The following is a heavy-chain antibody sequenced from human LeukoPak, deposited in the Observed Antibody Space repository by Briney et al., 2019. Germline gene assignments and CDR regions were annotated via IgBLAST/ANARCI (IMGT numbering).Heavy chain of an antibody. Sequence: ASVNVSCKASGYTFINYVITWVRQAPGQGLEWMGWISAYNSAYNGNTHYAQKLQGRVTMTTDTSTNTGYMELRSLRSDDTAVYYCAREYGSGSYTGIDYWGQGTLVTVSS. CDR2: ISAYNSAYNGNT. D-gene: IGHD3-10*01. J-gene: IGHJ4*02. CDR1: GYTFINYV. V-gene: IGHV1-18*01. CDR3: AREYGSGSYTGIDY.